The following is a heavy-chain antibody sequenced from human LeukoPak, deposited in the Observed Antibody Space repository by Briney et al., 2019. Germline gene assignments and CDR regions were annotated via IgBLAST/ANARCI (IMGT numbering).Heavy chain of an antibody. J-gene: IGHJ3*02. CDR1: GYSFTSYG. CDR2: MSAYNGKT. Sequence: ASVKVSCKASGYSFTSYGFNWVRQAPGQGLEWMGWMSAYNGKTNYAHSLQGRVTVTADTSTSTAYMELRSLRSEDTAVYYCARGMGYSYGHPQGAFDIWGQGTMVTVSS. V-gene: IGHV1-18*01. D-gene: IGHD5-18*01. CDR3: ARGMGYSYGHPQGAFDI.